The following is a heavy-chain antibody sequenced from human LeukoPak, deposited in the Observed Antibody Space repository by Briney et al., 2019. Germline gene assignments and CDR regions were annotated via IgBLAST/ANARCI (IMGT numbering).Heavy chain of an antibody. CDR1: GFTFSSYA. CDR2: ISGSGGST. D-gene: IGHD3-9*01. V-gene: IGHV3-23*01. J-gene: IGHJ4*02. CDR3: AKDGDYDILTGYYTPHFDY. Sequence: GGSLRLSCAASGFTFSSYAMSWVRQAPGKGLEWVSAISGSGGSTYYADSVKGRITISRDNSKNTLYLQMNSLRAEDTAVYYCAKDGDYDILTGYYTPHFDYWGQGTLVTVSS.